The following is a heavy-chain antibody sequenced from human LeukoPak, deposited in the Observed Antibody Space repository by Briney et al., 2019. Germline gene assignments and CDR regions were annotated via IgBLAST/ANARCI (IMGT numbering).Heavy chain of an antibody. V-gene: IGHV3-21*01. CDR1: GFTFSSYG. Sequence: GRSLRLSCAASGFTFSSYGMHWVRQAPGKGLEWVSSISSSSSYIYYADSVKGRFTISRDNAKNSLYLQMNSLRAEDTAVYYCARGGIAAAGEYAFDIWGQGTMVTVSS. CDR2: ISSSSSYI. CDR3: ARGGIAAAGEYAFDI. D-gene: IGHD6-13*01. J-gene: IGHJ3*02.